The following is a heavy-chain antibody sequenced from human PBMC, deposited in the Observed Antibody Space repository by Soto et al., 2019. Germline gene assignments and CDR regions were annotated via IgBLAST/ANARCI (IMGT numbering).Heavy chain of an antibody. CDR3: ARGYCSGGSCWSYYYYYMDV. V-gene: IGHV3-66*01. D-gene: IGHD2-15*01. CDR1: GFTVSSNY. CDR2: IYSGGST. Sequence: PGGSLRLSCAASGFTVSSNYMSWVRQAPGKGLEWVSVIYSGGSTYYADSVKGRFTISRDNSKNTLYLQMNSLRAEDTAVYYCARGYCSGGSCWSYYYYYMDVWGKGTTVTVSS. J-gene: IGHJ6*03.